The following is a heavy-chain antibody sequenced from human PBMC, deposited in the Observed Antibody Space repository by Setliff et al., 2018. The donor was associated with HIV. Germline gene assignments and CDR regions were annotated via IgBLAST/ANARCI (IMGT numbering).Heavy chain of an antibody. CDR1: GYTLTDFY. CDR3: ARVVALTYYDYIWGSYQDDFEI. D-gene: IGHD3-16*02. J-gene: IGHJ3*02. CDR2: ISAYNGNT. Sequence: ASVKVSCKASGYTLTDFYIHWVRQAPGQGLEWMGWISAYNGNTKYEQKFQGRITLTTDPSTSKVYMELRSLRSDDTAVYYCARVVALTYYDYIWGSYQDDFEIWGQGTMVTVSS. V-gene: IGHV1-18*04.